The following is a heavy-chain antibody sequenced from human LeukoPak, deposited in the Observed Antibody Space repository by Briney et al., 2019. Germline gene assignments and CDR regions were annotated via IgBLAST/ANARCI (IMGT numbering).Heavy chain of an antibody. CDR2: ISSSGSTI. CDR3: ARGRSSSWYEFLDNWFDP. D-gene: IGHD6-13*01. Sequence: GGSLRLSCAASGFTFSSYEMNWVRQAPGKGLEWVSYISSSGSTIYYADSVKGRFTISRDNAKNSLYLQMNSLRAEDTAVCYCARGRSSSWYEFLDNWFDPWGQGTLVTVSS. J-gene: IGHJ5*02. CDR1: GFTFSSYE. V-gene: IGHV3-48*03.